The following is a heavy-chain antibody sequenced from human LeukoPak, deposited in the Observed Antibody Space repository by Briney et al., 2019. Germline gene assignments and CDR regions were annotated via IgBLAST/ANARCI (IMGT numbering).Heavy chain of an antibody. V-gene: IGHV4-30-2*01. D-gene: IGHD3-3*01. Sequence: PSETLSLTCTVSSGSISSGAYYWSWIRQPPGKGLEWIGYIYHSGSTYYNPSLKSRVTISVDRSKNQFSLKLSSMAAADTAVYYCASSGFSEGYYYYMDVWGKGTTVTVSS. CDR1: SGSISSGAYY. J-gene: IGHJ6*03. CDR2: IYHSGST. CDR3: ASSGFSEGYYYYMDV.